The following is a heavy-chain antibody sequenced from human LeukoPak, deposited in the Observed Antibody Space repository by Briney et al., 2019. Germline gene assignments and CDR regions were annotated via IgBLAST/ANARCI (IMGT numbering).Heavy chain of an antibody. CDR3: ATYSNWVAGDV. D-gene: IGHD7-27*01. CDR2: IKDDGGET. V-gene: IGHV3-7*01. J-gene: IGHJ6*02. Sequence: GGSLRLSCAASGFTFSRTWMSWVRQAPGKGLEWVAAIKDDGGETDYVDSAKGRFTISRDNAKNSLYLQMNSLTAEDTAVYCCATYSNWVAGDVWGQGTTVSVSS. CDR1: GFTFSRTW.